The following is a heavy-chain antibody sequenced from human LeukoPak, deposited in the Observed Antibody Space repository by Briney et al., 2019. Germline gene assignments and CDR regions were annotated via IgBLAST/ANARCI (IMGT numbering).Heavy chain of an antibody. J-gene: IGHJ4*02. CDR1: GFTFSSYG. D-gene: IGHD5-12*01. CDR2: ITGSGGST. V-gene: IGHV3-23*01. Sequence: GGSLRLSCAASGFTFSSYGMSWARQAPVKGLEWVSGITGSGGSTYYADSVKGRFTISRDNSKNTLYLQMNSLRAEDTAVYYCAKAHGGYSWDYWGQGTLVTVSS. CDR3: AKAHGGYSWDY.